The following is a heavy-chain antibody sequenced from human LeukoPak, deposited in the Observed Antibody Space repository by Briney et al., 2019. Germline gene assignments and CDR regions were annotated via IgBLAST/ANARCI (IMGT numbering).Heavy chain of an antibody. V-gene: IGHV3-30*02. D-gene: IGHD3-22*01. CDR1: GFTFSSYG. CDR3: AKERGSYYYDSSDGFDY. CDR2: IRYDGSNK. Sequence: GGSLRLSCAASGFTFSSYGMHWVRQAPGKGLEWVAFIRYDGSNKYYADSVKGRFTISRDNSKNTLYLHVNSLRPEDTAVYYCAKERGSYYYDSSDGFDYWGQGTLVTVSS. J-gene: IGHJ4*02.